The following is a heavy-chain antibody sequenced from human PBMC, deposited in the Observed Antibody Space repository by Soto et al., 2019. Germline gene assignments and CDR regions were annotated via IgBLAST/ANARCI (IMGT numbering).Heavy chain of an antibody. CDR2: ISGGGGST. D-gene: IGHD3-3*01. J-gene: IGHJ4*02. CDR1: EFTFSTYA. V-gene: IGHV3-23*01. Sequence: EVQLLESGGGLIQPGGSLRLSCAASEFTFSTYAMTWVRQAPGKGLEWVSAISGGGGSTYYADSVKGRFTISRDNSKNTLYLQMNSLRAEDTGVYYCATADGFGVVTPFFEYWGQGILVTVSS. CDR3: ATADGFGVVTPFFEY.